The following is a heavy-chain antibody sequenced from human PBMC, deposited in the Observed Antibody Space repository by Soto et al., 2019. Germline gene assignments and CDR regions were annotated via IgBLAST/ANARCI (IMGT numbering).Heavy chain of an antibody. CDR2: IKQDGSEK. Sequence: EVQLVESGGGLVQPGGSLRLSCAASGFTFSSYWMSWVRQAPGKGLEWVANIKQDGSEKYYVDSVKGRFTISRDNAKNSLYLQMNSLRAEDTAVYYCAIGGDDYVWGSYRYPNPDYWGQGTLVTVSS. J-gene: IGHJ4*02. V-gene: IGHV3-7*05. CDR1: GFTFSSYW. CDR3: AIGGDDYVWGSYRYPNPDY. D-gene: IGHD3-16*02.